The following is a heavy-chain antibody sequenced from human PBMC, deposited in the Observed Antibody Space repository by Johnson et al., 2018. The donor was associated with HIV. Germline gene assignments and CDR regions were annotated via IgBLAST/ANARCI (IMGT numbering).Heavy chain of an antibody. J-gene: IGHJ3*02. Sequence: VQLVESGGGLVKPGGSLRLSCAASGFTFSDHWMQWVRQAPGKGLVWVSRINGDGSRTSYADSVKGRFTITSDNAKNTLYLQMNSLRAEDTAVYYCAREKRWGLMITFGGPHAFDIWGQGTMVTVSS. CDR1: GFTFSDHW. CDR3: AREKRWGLMITFGGPHAFDI. CDR2: INGDGSRT. V-gene: IGHV3-74*01. D-gene: IGHD3-16*01.